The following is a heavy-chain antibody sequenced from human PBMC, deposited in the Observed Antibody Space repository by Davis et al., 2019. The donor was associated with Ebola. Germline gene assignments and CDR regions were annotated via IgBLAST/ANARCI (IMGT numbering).Heavy chain of an antibody. J-gene: IGHJ4*02. V-gene: IGHV5-51*01. D-gene: IGHD3-3*01. CDR2: IYPGDSDT. CDR1: GFSFTKYW. CDR3: ARFLEWKADY. Sequence: GESLKISCQCSGFSFTKYWIGWVRQMPGKGLEWMGIIYPGDSDTRYSPSFQGQVTISADKSITTAYLQWSSLKASDTAMYYCARFLEWKADYWGQGTLVTVSS.